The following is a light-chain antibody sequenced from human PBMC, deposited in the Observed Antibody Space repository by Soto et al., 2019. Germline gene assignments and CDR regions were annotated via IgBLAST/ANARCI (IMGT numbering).Light chain of an antibody. V-gene: IGLV2-23*02. CDR1: SSDVGTYNL. Sequence: QSVLTQPASVSGSPGQSITISCTGTSSDVGTYNLVSWYQQHPGKAPKLMIYEVNKRPSGVFNRFSGSKSGNTASLTISGLQAEDEADYYCCSYAGSGTFYVFGTGTKVTLL. J-gene: IGLJ1*01. CDR3: CSYAGSGTFYV. CDR2: EVN.